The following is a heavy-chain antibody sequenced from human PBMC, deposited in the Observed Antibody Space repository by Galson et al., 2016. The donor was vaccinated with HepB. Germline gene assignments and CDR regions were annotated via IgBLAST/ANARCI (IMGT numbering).Heavy chain of an antibody. CDR1: GGSISSYSW. J-gene: IGHJ4*02. V-gene: IGHV4-4*02. Sequence: SETLSLTCAVSGGSISSYSWWSWVRQPPGKGLEWIGEIYPTGSTNYNPSLESRVTISVDKSKNQFSLKLTSVTAADTAVYYCARAQSVAGSGIYFNYWSQGTLVTVSS. CDR3: ARAQSVAGSGIYFNY. D-gene: IGHD6-19*01. CDR2: IYPTGST.